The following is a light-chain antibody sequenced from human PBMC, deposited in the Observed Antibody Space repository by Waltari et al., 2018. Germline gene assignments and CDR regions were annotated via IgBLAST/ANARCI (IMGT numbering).Light chain of an antibody. Sequence: HSALTQPASVSGSPGQSITISCTGTSSDIGGYDYVSWYQQPPGKAPKLLIYEVTNRPSGVSNRFSGSKSGNTASLAISGLQPEDEADYYCSSYTRRNTPSSVFGTGTQVTVL. V-gene: IGLV2-14*01. CDR1: SSDIGGYDY. J-gene: IGLJ1*01. CDR2: EVT. CDR3: SSYTRRNTPSSV.